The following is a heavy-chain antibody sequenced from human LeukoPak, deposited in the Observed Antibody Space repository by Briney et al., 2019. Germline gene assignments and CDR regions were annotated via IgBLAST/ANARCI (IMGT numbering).Heavy chain of an antibody. D-gene: IGHD2-15*01. CDR1: GFTFNSFW. J-gene: IGHJ4*02. CDR3: TRDTGCSGGTCYSFYDY. Sequence: QPGGSLRLSCAASGFTFNSFWMTWVRQAPGKGLEWAANIKEDGSEKYYVDSVKGRFTISGDNAKNSLYLQLNSLRAEDTVVYYCTRDTGCSGGTCYSFYDYWGQGTLVTVSS. CDR2: IKEDGSEK. V-gene: IGHV3-7*01.